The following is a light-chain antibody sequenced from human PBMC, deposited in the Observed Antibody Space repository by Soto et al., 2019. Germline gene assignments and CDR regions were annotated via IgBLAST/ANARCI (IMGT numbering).Light chain of an antibody. CDR1: RSVSSF. CDR2: GAS. V-gene: IGKV3D-20*02. CDR3: QQRSNWPRVT. Sequence: EIVLTQSPGILSLSPGERATLSCRASRSVSSFLAWYQQKPGQSPRLLIYGASSRATGIPDRFSGSGSGTDFTLTITRLEREDFAVYYCQQRSNWPRVTFGPGTRVDV. J-gene: IGKJ3*01.